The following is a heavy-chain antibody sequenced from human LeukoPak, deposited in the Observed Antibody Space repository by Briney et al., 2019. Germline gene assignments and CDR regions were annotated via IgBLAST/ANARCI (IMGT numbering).Heavy chain of an antibody. CDR3: TRGYSSSYRIDY. CDR1: GFTFSSYW. Sequence: GGSLRLSCAASGFTFSSYWMHWVRQAPGKGLVWVSHINTDGSSTTYAESVKGRFTISRDNAKNTLYLQMNSLSAEDTAVYYCTRGYSSSYRIDYWGQGTLVTVSS. D-gene: IGHD6-6*01. V-gene: IGHV3-74*01. CDR2: INTDGSST. J-gene: IGHJ4*02.